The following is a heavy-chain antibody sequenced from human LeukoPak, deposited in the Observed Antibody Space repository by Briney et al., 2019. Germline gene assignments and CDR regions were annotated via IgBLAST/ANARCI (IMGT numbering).Heavy chain of an antibody. D-gene: IGHD6-13*01. CDR3: ARDGVADGVYFDY. Sequence: GGSLRLSCAASGFTFSSYSMNWVRHTPGKGLEWVANINQDGSEKYYVDSVKGRFTISRDNAKNSVYVQMNSLRAEDTAVYYCARDGVADGVYFDYWGQGALVTVSS. V-gene: IGHV3-7*01. CDR2: INQDGSEK. J-gene: IGHJ4*02. CDR1: GFTFSSYS.